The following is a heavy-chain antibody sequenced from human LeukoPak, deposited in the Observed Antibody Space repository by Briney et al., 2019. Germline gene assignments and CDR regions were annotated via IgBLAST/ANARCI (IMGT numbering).Heavy chain of an antibody. V-gene: IGHV3-7*01. CDR1: GFTFSNYW. CDR2: IKEDGSEK. CDR3: ARRYDSSGYSRGPFDY. Sequence: PGGSLRLSCAASGFTFSNYWMTWVRQAPGKGLEWVANIKEDGSEKNYVDSVKGRFTISRDNSKNTLYLQMNSLRAEDTAVYYCARRYDSSGYSRGPFDYWGQGTLVTVSS. D-gene: IGHD3-22*01. J-gene: IGHJ4*02.